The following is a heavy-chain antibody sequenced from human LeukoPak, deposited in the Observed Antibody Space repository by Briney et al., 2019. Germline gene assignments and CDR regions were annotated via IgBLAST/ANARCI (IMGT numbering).Heavy chain of an antibody. J-gene: IGHJ4*02. CDR1: GGSISSSSYY. D-gene: IGHD3-22*01. V-gene: IGHV4-39*07. CDR2: IYYSGST. CDR3: AREGTSGYSLDY. Sequence: PSETLSLTCTVSGGSISSSSYYWGWIRQPPGKGLEWIGSIYYSGSTYYNPSLKSRVTISVDTSKNQFSLKLSSVTAADTAVYYCAREGTSGYSLDYWGQGTLVTVSS.